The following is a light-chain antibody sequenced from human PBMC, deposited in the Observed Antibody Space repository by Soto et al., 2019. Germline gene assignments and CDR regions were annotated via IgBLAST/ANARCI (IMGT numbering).Light chain of an antibody. Sequence: EIVLTQSPATLSLSPGERATLSCRASQSVRSYLAWYQQKPGQAPRLLIYDASNRATGIPPRFSGRGSGTDFTLTINSLEPEDFAVYFCQQSSNCPFTFGPGTKVDI. CDR3: QQSSNCPFT. J-gene: IGKJ3*01. CDR1: QSVRSY. V-gene: IGKV3-11*01. CDR2: DAS.